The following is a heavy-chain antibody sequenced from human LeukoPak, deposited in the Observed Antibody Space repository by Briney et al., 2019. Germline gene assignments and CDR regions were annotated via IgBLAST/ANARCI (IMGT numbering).Heavy chain of an antibody. D-gene: IGHD3-10*01. Sequence: PSETLSLTCAVSGGSISSSNWWSWIRQPPGKGLEWIGEIYHSGSTNYNPSLKSRVTISVDKSKTQFSLKLSSVTAADTAVYYCARDPLRFGELLGYFDYWGQGTLVTVSS. CDR3: ARDPLRFGELLGYFDY. J-gene: IGHJ4*02. V-gene: IGHV4-4*02. CDR2: IYHSGST. CDR1: GGSISSSNW.